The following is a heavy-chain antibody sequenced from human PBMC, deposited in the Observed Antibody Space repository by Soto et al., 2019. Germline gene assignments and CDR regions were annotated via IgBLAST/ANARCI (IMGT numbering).Heavy chain of an antibody. D-gene: IGHD2-2*01. J-gene: IGHJ4*02. CDR3: ATPLVVPAAMHY. CDR1: GYTLTELS. Sequence: ASVKVSCKVSGYTLTELSMHWVRQAPGKGLEWMGGFDPEDGETIYAQKFQGRVTMTEDTSTDTAYMELSSLRSEDTAVYYCATPLVVPAAMHYWGQGTLVTVSS. CDR2: FDPEDGET. V-gene: IGHV1-24*01.